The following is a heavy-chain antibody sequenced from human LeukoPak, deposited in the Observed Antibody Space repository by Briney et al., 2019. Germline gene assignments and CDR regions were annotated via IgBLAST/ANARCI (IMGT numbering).Heavy chain of an antibody. CDR1: GYTLTELS. D-gene: IGHD4-17*01. CDR3: ARDYGDSVYFDL. V-gene: IGHV1-24*01. CDR2: FDPEDGET. Sequence: ASVKVSCKVSGYTLTELSMHWVRQAPGKGLEWMGGFDPEDGETIYAQKFQGRVTMTEDTSTDTAYMELSSLRSEDTAVYYCARDYGDSVYFDLWGRGTLVTVSS. J-gene: IGHJ2*01.